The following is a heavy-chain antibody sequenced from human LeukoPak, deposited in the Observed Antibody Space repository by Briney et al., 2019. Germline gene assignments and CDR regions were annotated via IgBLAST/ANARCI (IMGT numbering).Heavy chain of an antibody. CDR1: GFTFSDYY. Sequence: GGSLRLSCAASGFTFSDYYMSWVRQAPGKGLEWVANIKQDGSEKYYVDSVKGRFTISRDNAKNSLYLQMNSLRAEDTAVYYCARDLGAAVAGYTSYYFDYWGQGTLVTVSS. CDR2: IKQDGSEK. D-gene: IGHD6-19*01. V-gene: IGHV3-7*01. J-gene: IGHJ4*02. CDR3: ARDLGAAVAGYTSYYFDY.